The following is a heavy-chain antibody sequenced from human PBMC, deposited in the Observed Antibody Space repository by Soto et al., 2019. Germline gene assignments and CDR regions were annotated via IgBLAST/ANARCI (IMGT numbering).Heavy chain of an antibody. V-gene: IGHV3-33*03. D-gene: IGHD2-15*01. CDR1: GFIFNEYG. CDR3: ARWGCSGSNCNLNQRSFDL. CDR2: IWYDGSNN. Sequence: QVQLVESGGGVVQPGRSLRLSCAASGFIFNEYGMHWVRQAPGKGLEWVAVIWYDGSNNYYADSVKGRFTFSRDNSKNTMSLQMNSLRVEDTAVYYCARWGCSGSNCNLNQRSFDLWGQGTLVTVSS. J-gene: IGHJ4*02.